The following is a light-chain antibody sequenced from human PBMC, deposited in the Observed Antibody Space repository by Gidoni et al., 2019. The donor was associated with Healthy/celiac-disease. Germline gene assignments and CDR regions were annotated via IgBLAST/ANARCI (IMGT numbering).Light chain of an antibody. CDR2: GAS. CDR3: QQYNNWPRT. CDR1: QSVRSK. Sequence: ERVMSQSPATLSVSPGERDTLSCSASQSVRSKLARYHQKPGQAPRLLIYGASSRATGIPARFSGSGSGTEFTLPISSLQSEDFAVYYCQQYNNWPRTFXXXTKVEIK. J-gene: IGKJ1*01. V-gene: IGKV3-15*01.